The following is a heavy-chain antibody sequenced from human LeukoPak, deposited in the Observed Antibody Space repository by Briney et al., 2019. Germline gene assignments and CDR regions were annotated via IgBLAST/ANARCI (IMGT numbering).Heavy chain of an antibody. D-gene: IGHD3-9*01. CDR1: GYSISSGYY. V-gene: IGHV4-38-2*02. J-gene: IGHJ4*02. CDR3: ARFTGYLYFDY. Sequence: SETLSLTCTVSGYSISSGYYWGWIRQPPGKGLEWIGNIYHSGSTYYNPSLKSRVTMSVDTSKNQFSLKLSSVTAADTAVYFCARFTGYLYFDYWGQGTLVTVSS. CDR2: IYHSGST.